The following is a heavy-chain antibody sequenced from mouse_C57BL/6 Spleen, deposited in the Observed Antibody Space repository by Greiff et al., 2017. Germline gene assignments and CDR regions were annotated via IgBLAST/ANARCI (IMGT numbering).Heavy chain of an antibody. J-gene: IGHJ1*03. Sequence: VQLQQSGPELVKPGASVKISCKASGYSFTDYNMNWVKQSNGKSLEWIGVITPNYGTTSSNQKFKGKATLTVDQSSSTAYMQLNSLTSEDSAVYYCARPYYGSWYFDVWGTGTTVTVSS. CDR2: ITPNYGTT. CDR3: ARPYYGSWYFDV. V-gene: IGHV1-39*01. CDR1: GYSFTDYN. D-gene: IGHD1-1*01.